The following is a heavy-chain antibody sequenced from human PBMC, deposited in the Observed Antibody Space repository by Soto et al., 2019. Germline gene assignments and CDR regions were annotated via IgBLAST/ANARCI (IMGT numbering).Heavy chain of an antibody. J-gene: IGHJ4*02. CDR1: GFTFSSYW. Sequence: EVQLVESGGGLVQPGGSLRLSCAASGFTFSSYWMHWVRQAPGKGLVWVSRINSDGSSTSYADSVKGRFTISRDNAKNTLYLQMNSLRAEETAVYYCLVVAAATREDYWGQGTLVTVSS. D-gene: IGHD2-15*01. V-gene: IGHV3-74*01. CDR2: INSDGSST. CDR3: LVVAAATREDY.